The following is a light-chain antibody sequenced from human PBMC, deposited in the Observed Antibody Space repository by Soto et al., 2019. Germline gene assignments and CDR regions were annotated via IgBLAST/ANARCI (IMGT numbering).Light chain of an antibody. J-gene: IGKJ1*01. V-gene: IGKV1-9*01. CDR3: QQYSSYWT. CDR2: DAS. Sequence: DIQLTQSPSFLSASVGDRVTITCRASQGINIFLAWFQQKPGKAPKFLIYDASNLESGVPSRFSGSGSGTEFTLTISSLQPDDFATYYCQQYSSYWTFGQGTKVDIK. CDR1: QGINIF.